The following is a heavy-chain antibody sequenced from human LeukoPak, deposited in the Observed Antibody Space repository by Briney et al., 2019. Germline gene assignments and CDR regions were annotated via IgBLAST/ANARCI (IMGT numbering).Heavy chain of an antibody. V-gene: IGHV3-53*01. CDR3: AHRKATSWAHDY. J-gene: IGHJ4*02. CDR1: GFTVSSSY. Sequence: GGSLRLSCAASGFTVSSSYMSWVRQAPGKGLEWVSVIYSGGSGSTYYADSVKGRFTISRDNSKNTLNLQMNSLRAEYTAVYYCAHRKATSWAHDYWGQGTLVTVSS. D-gene: IGHD2-2*01. CDR2: IYSGGSGST.